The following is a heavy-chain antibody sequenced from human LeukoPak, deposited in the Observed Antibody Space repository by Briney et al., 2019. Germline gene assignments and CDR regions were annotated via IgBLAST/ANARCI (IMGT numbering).Heavy chain of an antibody. CDR2: ISISGSGGVT. CDR1: GFTFSSYG. D-gene: IGHD2-8*02. Sequence: GGSLRLSCAASGFTFSSYGMSWVRQAPGKGLEWVSTISISGSGGVTYYANSVKGRFAISRDNSKSTLSLQMNSLRAEDTAIYYCATYRQVLLPFESWGQGTLVTVSS. CDR3: ATYRQVLLPFES. J-gene: IGHJ4*02. V-gene: IGHV3-23*01.